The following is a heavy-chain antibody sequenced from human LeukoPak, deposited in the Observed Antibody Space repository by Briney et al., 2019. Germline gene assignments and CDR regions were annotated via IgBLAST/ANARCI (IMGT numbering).Heavy chain of an antibody. Sequence: GGSLRLSCAASGFTFSSYGMHWVRQAPGKGLEWVAVIWYDGSNKYYADSVKGRFTISRDNSKNTLYLQMNSLRAEDTAVYYCARAPWTYSNYEDYWGQGTLVTVSS. J-gene: IGHJ4*02. CDR1: GFTFSSYG. CDR3: ARAPWTYSNYEDY. D-gene: IGHD4-11*01. CDR2: IWYDGSNK. V-gene: IGHV3-33*01.